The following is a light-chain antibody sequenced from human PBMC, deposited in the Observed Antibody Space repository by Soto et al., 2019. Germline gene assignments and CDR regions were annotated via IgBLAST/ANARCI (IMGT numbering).Light chain of an antibody. CDR3: MQGTPRVRLN. CDR1: QSLVYSDGNTY. Sequence: DVVMTQSPLSLPVTLGQPASISCRSSQSLVYSDGNTYLNWFQQRPGQSPRRLIYKVSNRDSGVPDRVSGSGSGTDFTLKISRVEAEDVGVYYCMQGTPRVRLNFGGGTKVEIK. V-gene: IGKV2-30*01. J-gene: IGKJ4*01. CDR2: KVS.